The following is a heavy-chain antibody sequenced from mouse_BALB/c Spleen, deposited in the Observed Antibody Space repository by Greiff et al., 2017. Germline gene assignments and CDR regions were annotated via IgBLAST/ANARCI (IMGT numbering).Heavy chain of an antibody. CDR1: GFSLTSYG. D-gene: IGHD2-14*01. J-gene: IGHJ4*01. CDR3: ARGYDGDAMDY. Sequence: VQLQESGPGLVAPSQSLSITCTVSGFSLTSYGVHWVRQPPGKGLEWLGVIWAGGSTNYNSALMSRLSISKDNSKSQVFLIMNSLQTDDTAIYYCARGYDGDAMDYWGQGTSVTVSS. CDR2: IWAGGST. V-gene: IGHV2-9*02.